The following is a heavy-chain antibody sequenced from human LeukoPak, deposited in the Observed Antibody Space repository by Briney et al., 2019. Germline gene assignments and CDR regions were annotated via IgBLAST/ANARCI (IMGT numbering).Heavy chain of an antibody. CDR2: INPNTGCT. J-gene: IGHJ4*02. CDR1: GYTFIAYY. V-gene: IGHV1-2*02. CDR3: AKNEGYCSGGGCYRVDY. Sequence: ASVKVSCKASGYTFIAYYIHWVRQAPGQGLEWMGCINPNTGCTNYAKKYQGRVTMPRDTSISTAYMELSRLTSDDTAMYCCAKNEGYCSGGGCYRVDYWGQGALVSVSS. D-gene: IGHD2-15*01.